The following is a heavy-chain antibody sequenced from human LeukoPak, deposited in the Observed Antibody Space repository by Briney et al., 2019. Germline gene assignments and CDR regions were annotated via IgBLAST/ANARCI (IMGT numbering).Heavy chain of an antibody. CDR2: ITWNSYNI. CDR1: GFTFDDYA. D-gene: IGHD1-1*01. Sequence: PGGSLRLSCAASGFTFDDYAMHWVRQAPGKGLEWVSGITWNSYNIGYADSVKGRCTISRDNAKKYLYLQMNSLRVEDTAVYFCAREDDPKPKYDYWGQGTLVTVSS. J-gene: IGHJ4*02. V-gene: IGHV3-9*01. CDR3: AREDDPKPKYDY.